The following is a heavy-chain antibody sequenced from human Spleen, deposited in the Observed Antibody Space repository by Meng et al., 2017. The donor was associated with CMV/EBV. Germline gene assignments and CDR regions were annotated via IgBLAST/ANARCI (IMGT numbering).Heavy chain of an antibody. CDR3: ARVIPRNIAPRWFLDY. CDR1: GYTFSIYG. CDR2: ISARNGNT. Sequence: KASGYTFSIYGVTWVRQAPGQGLEWMGWISARNGNTKYAQKFQGRVTLTTDTSASTSYLEVGSLRSDDTAVYYCARVIPRNIAPRWFLDYWGQGTLVTVS. J-gene: IGHJ4*02. V-gene: IGHV1-18*01. D-gene: IGHD4-23*01.